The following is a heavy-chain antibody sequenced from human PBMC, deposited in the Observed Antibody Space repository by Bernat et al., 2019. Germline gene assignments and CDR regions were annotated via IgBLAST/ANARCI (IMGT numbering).Heavy chain of an antibody. D-gene: IGHD3-3*01. Sequence: QVQLQESGPGLVKPSQTLSLTCTVSGGSISSGGYYWSWIRQHPGKGLEWTGYIYYSGSTYYNPSLKSLVTISVDTSKNQFSLKLSSVTAADTAVYYCARLRYDFWSGYPGYYYYMDVWGKGTTVTVSS. CDR3: ARLRYDFWSGYPGYYYYMDV. CDR2: IYYSGST. J-gene: IGHJ6*03. CDR1: GGSISSGGYY. V-gene: IGHV4-31*01.